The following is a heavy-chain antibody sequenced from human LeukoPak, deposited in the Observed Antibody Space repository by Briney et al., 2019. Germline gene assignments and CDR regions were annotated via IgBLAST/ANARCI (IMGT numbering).Heavy chain of an antibody. D-gene: IGHD2/OR15-2a*01. Sequence: PSETLSLTCTVSGGSISSYYWSWIRQPPGKGLEWIGYIYYSGSTYYNPSLKSRVTISVDTSKNQFSLKLSSVTAADTAVYYCARQGFFFDYWGQGTLVTVSS. V-gene: IGHV4-59*04. CDR2: IYYSGST. J-gene: IGHJ4*02. CDR1: GGSISSYY. CDR3: ARQGFFFDY.